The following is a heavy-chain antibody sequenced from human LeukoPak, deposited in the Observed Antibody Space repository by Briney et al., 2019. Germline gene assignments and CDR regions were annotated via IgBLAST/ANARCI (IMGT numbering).Heavy chain of an antibody. CDR3: ARDSGSYHAFDY. Sequence: GSLRLSCAASGFTFSTYSMNWVRQAPGKGLEWVSSISSGSGYIYYADSVKGRFTISRDNAKNSLYLQMNSLRAEDTAVYYCARDSGSYHAFDYWGQGTLVTVSS. J-gene: IGHJ4*02. D-gene: IGHD1-26*01. CDR1: GFTFSTYS. CDR2: ISSGSGYI. V-gene: IGHV3-21*01.